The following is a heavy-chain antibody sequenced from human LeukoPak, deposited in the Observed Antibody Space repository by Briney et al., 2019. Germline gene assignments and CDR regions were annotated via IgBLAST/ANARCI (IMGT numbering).Heavy chain of an antibody. Sequence: GSLRLSCAASGFTFDNYGMSWVRQVPGKGLEWVSSINGNGGSTAYAESVKGRFTISRDNAKNSLFLQMNSLRDEDTAVYYCARGRTWQELVYFYYYYMDFWGKGTTVTVSS. V-gene: IGHV3-20*04. J-gene: IGHJ6*03. CDR3: ARGRTWQELVYFYYYYMDF. CDR2: INGNGGST. CDR1: GFTFDNYG. D-gene: IGHD2-8*02.